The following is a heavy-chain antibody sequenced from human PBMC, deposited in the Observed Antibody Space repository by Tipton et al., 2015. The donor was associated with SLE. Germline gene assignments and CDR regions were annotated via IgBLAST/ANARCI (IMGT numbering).Heavy chain of an antibody. CDR3: ARRLTRYSGYDYFDY. Sequence: TLSLTCTVSGGSIGSFYWTWIRQSPEKGLEWIAYVHYSGSTSYNPSLKSRVTMSVDTSKNQFSLKLSSVTAADTAVYYCARRLTRYSGYDYFDYWGQGTLVTVSS. V-gene: IGHV4-59*08. D-gene: IGHD5-12*01. J-gene: IGHJ4*02. CDR1: GGSIGSFY. CDR2: VHYSGST.